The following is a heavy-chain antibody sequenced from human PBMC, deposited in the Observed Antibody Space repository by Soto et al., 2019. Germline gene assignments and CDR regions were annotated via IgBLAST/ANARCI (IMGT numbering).Heavy chain of an antibody. D-gene: IGHD2-2*01. CDR3: ARGRGFMSRNALDL. CDR2: INHSGSS. Sequence: QLQLQRRGAGLLRPSETLSLTCVVSGGPFRGYYWSWIRQSPGKGLEWIGEINHSGSSNTNPSLKSRVTRSVDMSKTQFSMNLTSVTAADAAVYYCARGRGFMSRNALDLWGQGTRVIVSS. CDR1: GGPFRGYY. J-gene: IGHJ3*01. V-gene: IGHV4-34*01.